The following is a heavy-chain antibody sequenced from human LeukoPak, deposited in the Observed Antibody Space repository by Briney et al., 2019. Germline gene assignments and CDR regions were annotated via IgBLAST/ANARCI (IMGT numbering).Heavy chain of an antibody. CDR1: GFTFSNVW. Sequence: GGSLRLSCAASGFTFSNVWMSWVRQAPGKGLEWVGRVKSKTDGGTTDYAAPLKGRFTISRDDSRNTLYLQMNSLKTVDTAVYYCTTFTTWGSPDPFDYWGQGTLVTVSS. CDR2: VKSKTDGGTT. J-gene: IGHJ4*02. V-gene: IGHV3-15*01. CDR3: TTFTTWGSPDPFDY. D-gene: IGHD4-17*01.